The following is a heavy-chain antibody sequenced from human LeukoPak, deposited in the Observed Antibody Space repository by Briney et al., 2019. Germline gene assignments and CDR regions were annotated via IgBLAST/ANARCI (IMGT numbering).Heavy chain of an antibody. Sequence: GGSLRLSCAASGFTFSSYAMTWVRQAPGKGLQWVSAVSGSGGSTYYADSVKGRFTISRDNSKNTLHLQMNSLRAEDTAVYYCAKSLGVGGYARYKGFDQWGQGTLVTVSS. J-gene: IGHJ4*02. CDR3: AKSLGVGGYARYKGFDQ. CDR2: VSGSGGST. CDR1: GFTFSSYA. V-gene: IGHV3-23*01. D-gene: IGHD3-16*02.